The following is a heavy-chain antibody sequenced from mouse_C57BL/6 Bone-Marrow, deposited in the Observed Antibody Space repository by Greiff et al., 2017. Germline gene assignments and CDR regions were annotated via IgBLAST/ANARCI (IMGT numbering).Heavy chain of an antibody. J-gene: IGHJ3*01. CDR3: ARWIYDGYYWFAY. CDR1: GYTFTSYW. V-gene: IGHV1-61*01. CDR2: IYPSDSET. Sequence: QVQLQQPGAELVRPGSSVKLSCKASGYTFTSYWMDWVKQRPGQGLEWIGNIYPSDSETPYNQKFKDKATLTVVKSSSTAYMQLSSLTSEDSAVYYCARWIYDGYYWFAYWGQGTLVTVSA. D-gene: IGHD2-3*01.